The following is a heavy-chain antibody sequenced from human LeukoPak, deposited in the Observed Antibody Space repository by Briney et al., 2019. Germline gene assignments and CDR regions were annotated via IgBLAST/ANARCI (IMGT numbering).Heavy chain of an antibody. J-gene: IGHJ4*02. D-gene: IGHD4-17*01. CDR1: GYSFTTYW. CDR2: IYPGDSDT. Sequence: GESLKISCKGSGYSFTTYWIVWVRQMPGKGLEWVGIIYPGDSDTRYSPSFQGQVTISADKSITTAYLQWSSLKASDTAMYYCARIHGDYHFDYWGQGTLVTVSS. V-gene: IGHV5-51*01. CDR3: ARIHGDYHFDY.